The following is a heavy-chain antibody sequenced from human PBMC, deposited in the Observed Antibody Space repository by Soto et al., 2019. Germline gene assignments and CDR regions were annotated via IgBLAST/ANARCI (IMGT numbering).Heavy chain of an antibody. CDR2: IIPISGSA. J-gene: IGHJ5*02. CDR3: ARVRLKGVGYQLLIGWFDP. Sequence: SVKVSCKGSGGTFRRYAINLVGQAPGQRVGWMGGIIPISGSANSPRNFQGRVTITADESTSTAYMELRSLRSDDTAVYYCARVRLKGVGYQLLIGWFDPWGQGTLVTVSS. CDR1: GGTFRRYA. D-gene: IGHD2-2*01. V-gene: IGHV1-69*13.